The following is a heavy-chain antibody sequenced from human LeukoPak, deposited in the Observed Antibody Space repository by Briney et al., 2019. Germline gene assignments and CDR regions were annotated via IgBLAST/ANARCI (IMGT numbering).Heavy chain of an antibody. D-gene: IGHD5-24*01. CDR1: GYTFTSYA. CDR2: ISAYNSNT. Sequence: ASVKVSCKASGYTFTSYAITWVRQAPGQGLEWMGWISAYNSNTNYAQKKLQGRVTMTTDTSTSTAYMELRSLRSDDTAVYYCARDIFPMATIMESFDYWGQGTLVTVSS. V-gene: IGHV1-18*01. J-gene: IGHJ4*02. CDR3: ARDIFPMATIMESFDY.